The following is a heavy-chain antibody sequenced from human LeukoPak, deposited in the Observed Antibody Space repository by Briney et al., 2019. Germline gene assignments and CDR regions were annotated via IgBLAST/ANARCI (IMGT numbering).Heavy chain of an antibody. V-gene: IGHV4-59*01. CDR3: ARVTLNSGSPVIDY. J-gene: IGHJ4*02. Sequence: PSETLSLTCTVSGGSISSYYWSWIRQPPGKGLEWIGYIYHSGSTNYNPSLKSRVTISVDTSKNQFSLKLSSVTAADTAVHYCARVTLNSGSPVIDYWGQGTLVTVSS. CDR1: GGSISSYY. D-gene: IGHD1-1*01. CDR2: IYHSGST.